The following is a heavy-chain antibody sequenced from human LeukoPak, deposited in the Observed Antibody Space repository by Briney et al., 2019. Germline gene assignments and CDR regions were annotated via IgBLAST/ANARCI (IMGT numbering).Heavy chain of an antibody. D-gene: IGHD2-2*01. Sequence: ASVKVSCKASGYTFTSYDINWVRQAPGQGLEWMGWISAYYGNTNYAQNLQDRVTMTTNTSTSIAYMELRSLRSDDTAVYYCARDTYCSSTSCFPYYMDVWGTGSTVTVSS. CDR2: ISAYYGNT. CDR1: GYTFTSYD. V-gene: IGHV1-18*01. CDR3: ARDTYCSSTSCFPYYMDV. J-gene: IGHJ6*03.